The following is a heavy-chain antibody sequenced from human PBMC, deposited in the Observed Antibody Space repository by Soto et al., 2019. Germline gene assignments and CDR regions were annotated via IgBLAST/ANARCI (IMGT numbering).Heavy chain of an antibody. Sequence: EASVKVSCKASGYTFTSYGISWVRPAPGQGLEWMGWISAYNGNTNYAQKLQGRVTMTTDTSTSTAYMELRSLRSDDTAVYYCARDTRPPYDFWSLRSRPYYYYMDVWGKGTTVTVSS. CDR2: ISAYNGNT. V-gene: IGHV1-18*01. D-gene: IGHD3-3*01. J-gene: IGHJ6*03. CDR3: ARDTRPPYDFWSLRSRPYYYYMDV. CDR1: GYTFTSYG.